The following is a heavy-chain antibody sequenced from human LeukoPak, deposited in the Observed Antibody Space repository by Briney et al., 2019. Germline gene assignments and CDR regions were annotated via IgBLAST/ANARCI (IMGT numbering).Heavy chain of an antibody. D-gene: IGHD3-22*01. V-gene: IGHV4-4*07. J-gene: IGHJ4*02. CDR2: IYTSGNT. CDR1: GGSISSYY. CDR3: AREAYYYDSSGYLRHYFDY. Sequence: PSETLSLTCTVSGGSISSYYWSWIRQPAGKGLEWIGRIYTSGNTNYNPSLKSRVTTSVDTSKNQFSLKLSSGTAADTAVYYCAREAYYYDSSGYLRHYFDYWGQGALVTVSS.